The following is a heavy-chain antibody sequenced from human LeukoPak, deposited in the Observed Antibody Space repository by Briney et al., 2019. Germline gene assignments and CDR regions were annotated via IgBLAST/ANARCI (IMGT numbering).Heavy chain of an antibody. CDR3: ASGGYYDILTGHDY. Sequence: SETLSLTCAVYGGSFSGYYWSWIRQPPGKGLEWIGEINHSGSTNYNPSLKSRVTISVDTSKNQFSLKLSSVTAADTAVYYCASGGYYDILTGHDYWVQGTLVTVSS. CDR2: INHSGST. J-gene: IGHJ4*02. D-gene: IGHD3-9*01. V-gene: IGHV4-34*01. CDR1: GGSFSGYY.